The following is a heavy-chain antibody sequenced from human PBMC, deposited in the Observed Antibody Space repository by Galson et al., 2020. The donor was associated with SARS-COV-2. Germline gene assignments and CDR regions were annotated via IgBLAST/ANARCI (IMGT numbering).Heavy chain of an antibody. Sequence: ASETLSLTCTVSGGSISSYYWSWIRQPPGKGLEWIGYIYYSGSTNHNPSLKSRVTISVDTSKNQFSLKLSSVTAADTAVYYCARDSWLLMATRPQLERPGRWFDPWGQGTLVTVSS. V-gene: IGHV4-59*01. CDR1: GGSISSYY. J-gene: IGHJ5*02. D-gene: IGHD1-1*01. CDR2: IYYSGST. CDR3: ARDSWLLMATRPQLERPGRWFDP.